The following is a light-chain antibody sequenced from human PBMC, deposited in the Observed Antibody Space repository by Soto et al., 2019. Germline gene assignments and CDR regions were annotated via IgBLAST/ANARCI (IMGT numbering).Light chain of an antibody. CDR1: QSGSSSY. J-gene: IGKJ1*01. V-gene: IGKV3-20*01. Sequence: LSVSPGGRATLSCMSSQSGSSSYLAWYQQKPGQAPRLLIYGASTRATGIPDRFSGSGSETDFTLTITRLEPEDFAMYYCQQDSSSRTFGQGTKVDIK. CDR2: GAS. CDR3: QQDSSSRT.